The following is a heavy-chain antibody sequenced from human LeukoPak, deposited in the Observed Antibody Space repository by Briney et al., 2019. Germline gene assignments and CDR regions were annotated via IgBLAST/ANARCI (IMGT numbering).Heavy chain of an antibody. CDR2: ISTSSSTI. CDR1: GFTLRTYT. J-gene: IGHJ4*02. V-gene: IGHV3-48*01. CDR3: AKDRGYSYGISEY. Sequence: PGGSLRLSCAASGFTLRTYTMNWVRQAPGKGLEWVSYISTSSSTIYYADSVKGRFTISRDNSKNTLYLQMNSLRAEDTAVYYCAKDRGYSYGISEYWGQGTLVTVSS. D-gene: IGHD5-18*01.